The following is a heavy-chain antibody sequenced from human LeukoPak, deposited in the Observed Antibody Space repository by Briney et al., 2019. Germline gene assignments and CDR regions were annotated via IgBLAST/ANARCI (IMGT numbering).Heavy chain of an antibody. CDR2: MNPNSGNT. Sequence: ASVKVSCKASGYTFTSYDINWVRQATGQGLEWMGWMNPNSGNTGYAQKLQGRVTMTRNTSISTAYMELSSLRSEDTAVYYCARDYGDYGYYYYGMDVWGQGTTVTVSS. V-gene: IGHV1-8*01. CDR1: GYTFTSYD. J-gene: IGHJ6*02. D-gene: IGHD4-17*01. CDR3: ARDYGDYGYYYYGMDV.